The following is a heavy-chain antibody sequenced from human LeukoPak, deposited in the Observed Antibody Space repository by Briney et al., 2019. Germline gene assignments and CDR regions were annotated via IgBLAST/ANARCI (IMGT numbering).Heavy chain of an antibody. Sequence: GGSLRLSCAASGITFSSYAMSWVRQAPGKGLEWVSYISSSGSTIYYADSVKGRFTISRDNAKNSLYLQMNSLRAEDTAVYYCARGPTYYYDSSGYLAQWGQGTLVTVSS. CDR2: ISSSGSTI. CDR3: ARGPTYYYDSSGYLAQ. CDR1: GITFSSYA. J-gene: IGHJ4*02. V-gene: IGHV3-48*04. D-gene: IGHD3-22*01.